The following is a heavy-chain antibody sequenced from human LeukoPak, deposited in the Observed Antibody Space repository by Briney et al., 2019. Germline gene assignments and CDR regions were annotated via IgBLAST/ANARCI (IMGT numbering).Heavy chain of an antibody. Sequence: GRSLRLSCAASGFTFSSYAMHWVRQAPGKGLEWVAVISYDGSNKYYADSVKGRFTISRDNSKNTLYLQMNSLRAEDTAVCYCARDQRIWSGGYYGMDVWGQGTTVTVSS. CDR3: ARDQRIWSGGYYGMDV. CDR1: GFTFSSYA. V-gene: IGHV3-30-3*01. CDR2: ISYDGSNK. D-gene: IGHD3-3*01. J-gene: IGHJ6*02.